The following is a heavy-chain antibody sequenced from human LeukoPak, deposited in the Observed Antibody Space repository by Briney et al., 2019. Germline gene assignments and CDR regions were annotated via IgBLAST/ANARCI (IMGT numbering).Heavy chain of an antibody. CDR3: AKSTGSSGLDY. V-gene: IGHV3-30*18. J-gene: IGHJ4*02. CDR1: GFTFSSYG. CDR2: ISYDGSNK. D-gene: IGHD1-26*01. Sequence: GRSLRLSCAASGFTFSSYGMHWVRQAPGKGLEWVAVISYDGSNKYYADSVKGRFTISRDNSKNTLYLQMNSLRAEDTAVYYCAKSTGSSGLDYWGQGTLVTVSS.